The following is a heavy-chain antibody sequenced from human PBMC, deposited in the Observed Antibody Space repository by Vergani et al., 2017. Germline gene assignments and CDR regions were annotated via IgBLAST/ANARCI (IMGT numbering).Heavy chain of an antibody. CDR1: GFTFSSYA. J-gene: IGHJ4*02. V-gene: IGHV3-23*01. CDR2: ISGSGGST. CDR3: ATGLDYGDYFDY. Sequence: EVQLLESGGGLVQPGGSLRLSCAASGFTFSSYAMSWVRQAPGKGLEWVSGISGSGGSTYYADSVKGRFTISRDNSKNTLYLQLNSLRAEDTAVYYCATGLDYGDYFDYWGQGTLVTVSS. D-gene: IGHD4-17*01.